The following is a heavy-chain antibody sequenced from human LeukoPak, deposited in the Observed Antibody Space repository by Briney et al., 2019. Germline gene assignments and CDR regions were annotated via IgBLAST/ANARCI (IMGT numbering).Heavy chain of an antibody. CDR2: IYYSGST. D-gene: IGHD2-15*01. J-gene: IGHJ6*03. CDR3: AGSDGASYYYYYMDV. CDR1: GGSISSSSYY. V-gene: IGHV4-39*07. Sequence: SETLSLTCTVSGGSISSSSYYWGWLRQPPGKGLEWIGSIYYSGSTYYNPSLKSRVTISVDTSKNQFSLKLSSVTAADTAVYYCAGSDGASYYYYYMDVWGKGTTVTVSS.